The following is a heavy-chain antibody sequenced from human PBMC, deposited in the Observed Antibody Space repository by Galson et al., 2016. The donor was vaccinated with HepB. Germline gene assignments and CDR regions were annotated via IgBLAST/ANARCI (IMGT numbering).Heavy chain of an antibody. J-gene: IGHJ5*02. CDR3: TTYYGNILTAYRWFDP. CDR1: GFTFSDAW. Sequence: SLRLSCAASGFTFSDAWMNRVRQAPGKGLEWVGRIKRKTDGGTTDYAAPVEGRFTISRDASKNTLYLQMNNLKNEDTAVYYCTTYYGNILTAYRWFDPWGQGTLVTVSS. V-gene: IGHV3-15*01. CDR2: IKRKTDGGTT. D-gene: IGHD3-9*01.